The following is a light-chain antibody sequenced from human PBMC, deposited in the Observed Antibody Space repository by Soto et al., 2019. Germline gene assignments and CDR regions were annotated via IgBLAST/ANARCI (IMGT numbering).Light chain of an antibody. CDR3: SSYTSDSSYV. CDR2: AVS. V-gene: IGLV2-14*01. J-gene: IGLJ1*01. Sequence: THPASVSGSPGQSITSSCTGTSSDVGLYDYVSWYQQHPGKAPQLMIYAVSNRPSGVSNRFSASKSGNTASLFISGLQAEDEADYYCSSYTSDSSYVFGSGTKVTVL. CDR1: SSDVGLYDY.